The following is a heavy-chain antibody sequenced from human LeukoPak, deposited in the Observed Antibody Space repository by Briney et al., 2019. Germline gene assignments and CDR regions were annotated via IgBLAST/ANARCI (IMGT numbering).Heavy chain of an antibody. CDR2: ISYDGSNK. J-gene: IGHJ4*02. D-gene: IGHD1-26*01. CDR1: GFTVSSNY. Sequence: GGSLRLSCAASGFTVSSNYMSWVRQAPGKGLEWVAVISYDGSNKYYADSVKGRFTISRDNSKNTLYLQMNSLRAEDTAVYYCAKDWDEDYFDYWGQGTLVTVSS. CDR3: AKDWDEDYFDY. V-gene: IGHV3-30*18.